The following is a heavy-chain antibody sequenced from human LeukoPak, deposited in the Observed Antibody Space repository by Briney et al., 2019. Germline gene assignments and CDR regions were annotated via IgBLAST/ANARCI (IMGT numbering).Heavy chain of an antibody. Sequence: PSETLSLTCTVSGGSISSYYWSWIRQPPGKGLEWIGYIYYSGSTNYNPSLKSRVTISVDTSKNQFSLKLRSVTAADTAVYYCARARGYNNFGFDYWGQGTLVTVSS. J-gene: IGHJ4*02. CDR3: ARARGYNNFGFDY. CDR1: GGSISSYY. V-gene: IGHV4-59*01. D-gene: IGHD5-12*01. CDR2: IYYSGST.